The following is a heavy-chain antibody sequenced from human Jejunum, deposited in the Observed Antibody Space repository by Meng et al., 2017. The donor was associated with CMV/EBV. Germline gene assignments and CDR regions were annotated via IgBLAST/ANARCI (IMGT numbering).Heavy chain of an antibody. J-gene: IGHJ4*02. D-gene: IGHD5-24*01. V-gene: IGHV7-4-1*02. CDR2: IDPNTGNP. CDR1: GYTFTSYA. Sequence: VQWGPSGSELKQPGASVKVSCRPSGYTFTSYAINWVRQASGQGPDWMGWIDPNTGNPTYDQGFTGRFVFSLDTSVSTAYLQINSLRADDTAVYYCARDSPLDGYSLLDYWGQGTLVTVSS. CDR3: ARDSPLDGYSLLDY.